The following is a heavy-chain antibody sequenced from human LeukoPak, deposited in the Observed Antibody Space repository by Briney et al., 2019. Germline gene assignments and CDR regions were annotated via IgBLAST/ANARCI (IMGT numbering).Heavy chain of an antibody. D-gene: IGHD3-3*01. Sequence: GASVKVSCKASGYTFTSYGISWVGQAPGQGLEWMGWISAYNGNTNYAQKLQGRVTVTTDTSTSTAYMELRSLRSDDTAVYYCARGHYDFWSGHLAIDYWGQGTLVTVSS. V-gene: IGHV1-18*01. CDR1: GYTFTSYG. CDR3: ARGHYDFWSGHLAIDY. J-gene: IGHJ4*02. CDR2: ISAYNGNT.